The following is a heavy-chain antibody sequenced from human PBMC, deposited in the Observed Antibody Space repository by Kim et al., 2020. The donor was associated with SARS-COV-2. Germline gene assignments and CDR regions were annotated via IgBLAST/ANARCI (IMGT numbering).Heavy chain of an antibody. V-gene: IGHV3-21*01. D-gene: IGHD1-1*01. CDR3: ARDQHDQALDY. J-gene: IGHJ4*02. Sequence: GGSLRLSCAASGFTFSSYSMNWVRQAPGKGLEWVSSISSSSSYIYYADSVKGRFTISRDNAKNSLYLQMNSLRAEDTAVNYCARDQHDQALDYWGQGTLVTVSS. CDR2: ISSSSSYI. CDR1: GFTFSSYS.